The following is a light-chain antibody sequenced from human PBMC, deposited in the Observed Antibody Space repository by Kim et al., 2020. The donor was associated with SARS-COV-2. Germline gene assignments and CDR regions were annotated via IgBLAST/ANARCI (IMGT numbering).Light chain of an antibody. J-gene: IGLJ1*01. CDR2: EVS. V-gene: IGLV2-23*02. CDR1: SSDVGSYNL. CDR3: CSYAGSSTYV. Sequence: GQSITISCTGTSSDVGSYNLVAWYQQHPGKAPRLMIYEVSKRPSGVSSRFSGSKSGNTASLTISGLQAEDEADYYCCSYAGSSTYVFGTGTKVTVL.